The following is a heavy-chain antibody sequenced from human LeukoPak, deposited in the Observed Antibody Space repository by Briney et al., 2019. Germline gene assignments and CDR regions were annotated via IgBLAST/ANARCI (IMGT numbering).Heavy chain of an antibody. Sequence: SQTLSLTCTVSGGFITSGDSYWNWIRQPAGKGVERIGRMYSSGNTNYNPSLKSRVTISADTSKNQFSLKVRSVTAADTAVYYCASEDTSRDGYLHAFDIWGQGTMVTVSS. V-gene: IGHV4-61*02. CDR2: MYSSGNT. CDR1: GGFITSGDSY. D-gene: IGHD5-24*01. CDR3: ASEDTSRDGYLHAFDI. J-gene: IGHJ3*02.